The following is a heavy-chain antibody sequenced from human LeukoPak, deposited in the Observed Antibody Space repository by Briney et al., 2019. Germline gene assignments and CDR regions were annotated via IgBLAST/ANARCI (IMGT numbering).Heavy chain of an antibody. V-gene: IGHV4-61*08. D-gene: IGHD1-1*01. CDR3: ARSRPGTLYGMDV. Sequence: SQTLSLTCTVSGGSISSGGYYWSWIRQHPGKGLGWIGYIYYSGSTNYNPSLKSRVTISVDTSKNQFSLKLSSVTAADTAVYYCARSRPGTLYGMDVWGQGTTVAVSS. CDR2: IYYSGST. CDR1: GGSISSGGYY. J-gene: IGHJ6*02.